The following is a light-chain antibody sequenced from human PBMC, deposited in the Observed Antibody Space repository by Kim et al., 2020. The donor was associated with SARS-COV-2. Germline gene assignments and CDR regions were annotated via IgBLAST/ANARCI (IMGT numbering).Light chain of an antibody. V-gene: IGLV3-19*01. J-gene: IGLJ3*02. Sequence: AVGEKTRSIRGEESRRRSHERSYQQKTGQDPILVVHDKKNVRPSGVPDRFSGSNSGNTAFLTITGAQVEDEAAYYCGSRDNNGPGVFGGGTQLTVL. CDR1: SRRRSH. CDR2: DKK. CDR3: GSRDNNGPGV.